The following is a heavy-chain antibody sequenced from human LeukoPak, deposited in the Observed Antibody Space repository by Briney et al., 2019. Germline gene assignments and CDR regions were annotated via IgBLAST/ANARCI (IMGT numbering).Heavy chain of an antibody. CDR3: ARAGFTFSDYFGSFFDY. V-gene: IGHV3-23*01. D-gene: IGHD3-10*01. J-gene: IGHJ4*02. Sequence: GGSLRLSCVVSGFTFSSYAMSWVRQAPGKGLEWVSGISGSGGSTYYADSVKGRFTISRDNTKNTLYLQMNSLRAEDTAVYYCARAGFTFSDYFGSFFDYWGQGTLVTVSS. CDR2: ISGSGGST. CDR1: GFTFSSYA.